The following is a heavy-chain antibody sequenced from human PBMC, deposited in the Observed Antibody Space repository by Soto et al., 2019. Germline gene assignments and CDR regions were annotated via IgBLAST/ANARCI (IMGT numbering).Heavy chain of an antibody. J-gene: IGHJ6*02. CDR3: AQIPGIAARPAYYYYGMDV. CDR2: INSDGSST. Sequence: GGSLRLSCAASGFTFSSYWMHWVRQAPGKGLVWVSRINSDGSSTSYADSVKGRFTISRDNAKNTLYLQMNSLRAEDTAGYYCAQIPGIAARPAYYYYGMDVWGQGTTVTVSS. V-gene: IGHV3-74*01. D-gene: IGHD6-6*01. CDR1: GFTFSSYW.